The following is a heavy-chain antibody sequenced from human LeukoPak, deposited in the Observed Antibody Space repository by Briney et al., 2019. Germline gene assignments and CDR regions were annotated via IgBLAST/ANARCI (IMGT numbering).Heavy chain of an antibody. Sequence: GGSLRLSCAASGFTVSSNYMSWVRQAPGKGLEWVSVIYSGGSTYYADSVKGRFTISRDNSKNTLYLQMNSLRAEDTAVYYCAREQYYYDSGGYYFDYWGQGTLVTVSS. CDR1: GFTVSSNY. D-gene: IGHD3-22*01. CDR2: IYSGGST. CDR3: AREQYYYDSGGYYFDY. V-gene: IGHV3-53*01. J-gene: IGHJ4*02.